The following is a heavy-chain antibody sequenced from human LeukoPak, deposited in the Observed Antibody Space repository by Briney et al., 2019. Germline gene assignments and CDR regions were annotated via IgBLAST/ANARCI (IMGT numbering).Heavy chain of an antibody. D-gene: IGHD3-10*01. CDR2: INSDSNYI. J-gene: IGHJ3*02. Sequence: GGSLRLSCAASGFTFRSYSMNWVRQAPGKGLEWVSTINSDSNYIYYADSVQGRFTISRDNAKNSLYLQMNSLRAEDTAVYYCAVAYYYGSGDAFDIWGQGTKVTVSS. CDR1: GFTFRSYS. CDR3: AVAYYYGSGDAFDI. V-gene: IGHV3-21*01.